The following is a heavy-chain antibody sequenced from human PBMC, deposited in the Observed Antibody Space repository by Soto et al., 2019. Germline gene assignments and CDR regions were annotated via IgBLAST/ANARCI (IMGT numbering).Heavy chain of an antibody. CDR1: GFTFSSYA. CDR3: ARGSDSSGHYYYYGMDV. J-gene: IGHJ6*01. V-gene: IGHV3-30*04. D-gene: IGHD6-19*01. CDR2: ISYDGSNK. Sequence: GGSLRLSCAASGFTFSSYAMHWVRQAPGKGLEWVAVISYDGSNKYYADSVKGRFTISRDNSKNTLYLQMNSLRAEDTAVYDCARGSDSSGHYYYYGMDVWGQGTTVTVSS.